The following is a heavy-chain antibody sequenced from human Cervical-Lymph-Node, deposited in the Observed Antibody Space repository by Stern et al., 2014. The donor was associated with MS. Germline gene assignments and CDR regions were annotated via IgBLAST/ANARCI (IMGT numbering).Heavy chain of an antibody. J-gene: IGHJ5*02. Sequence: QVQLQQSGAEVKKPGSSVNVSCKASGGTFISSYAITWMRKAPGQGLEWMGRIIPMLGLPNYAQKFQGRVPITADTSTSTAYMELSSLRSEDTAVYYCARGVVSNRAAATLHNLFDPWGQGTLVTVSS. CDR3: ARGVVSNRAAATLHNLFDP. CDR2: IIPMLGLP. CDR1: GGTFISSYA. V-gene: IGHV1-69*04. D-gene: IGHD2-15*01.